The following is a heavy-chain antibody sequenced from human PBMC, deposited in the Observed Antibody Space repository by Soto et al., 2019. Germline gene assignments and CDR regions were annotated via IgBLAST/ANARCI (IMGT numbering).Heavy chain of an antibody. J-gene: IGHJ6*02. CDR3: ASRMTTVTTIYYYYYYGMDV. D-gene: IGHD4-17*01. CDR1: GGTFSSYA. CDR2: IIPIFGTA. Sequence: SVKVSCKASGGTFSSYAISWVRQAPGQGLEWMGGIIPIFGTANYAQKFQGRVTITADESTSTAYMELSSLRSEDTAVYYCASRMTTVTTIYYYYYYGMDVWGQGTTVTVSS. V-gene: IGHV1-69*13.